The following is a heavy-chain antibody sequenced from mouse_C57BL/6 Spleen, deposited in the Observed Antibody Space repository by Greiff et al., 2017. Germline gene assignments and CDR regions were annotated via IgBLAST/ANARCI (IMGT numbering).Heavy chain of an antibody. Sequence: EVQLQQSGAELVRPGASVKLSCTASGFNIKDYYMHWVKQRPEQGLEWIGRIDPEDGDTEYAPKFQGKATMTADTSSNTAYLQLSSLTSEDTAVYYCTTDGYYGSSPYYAMDYWGQGTSVTVSS. CDR2: IDPEDGDT. CDR1: GFNIKDYY. J-gene: IGHJ4*01. CDR3: TTDGYYGSSPYYAMDY. V-gene: IGHV14-1*01. D-gene: IGHD1-1*01.